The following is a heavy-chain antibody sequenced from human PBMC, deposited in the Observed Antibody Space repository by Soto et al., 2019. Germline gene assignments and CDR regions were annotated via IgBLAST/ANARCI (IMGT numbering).Heavy chain of an antibody. J-gene: IGHJ4*02. Sequence: SVKVSCKASGGTFSSYAISWVRQAPGQGLEWMGGIIPIFGTANYAQKFQGRVTITADESTSTAYMELSSLRSEDTAVYYCASSQPPYCSGGSCFDYWGQGTLVTVSS. D-gene: IGHD2-15*01. V-gene: IGHV1-69*13. CDR2: IIPIFGTA. CDR1: GGTFSSYA. CDR3: ASSQPPYCSGGSCFDY.